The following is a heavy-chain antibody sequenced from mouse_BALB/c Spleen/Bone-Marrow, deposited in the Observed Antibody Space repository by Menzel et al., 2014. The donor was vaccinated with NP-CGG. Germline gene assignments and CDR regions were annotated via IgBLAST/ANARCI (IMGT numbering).Heavy chain of an antibody. CDR1: GLNIKDTY. J-gene: IGHJ1*01. CDR3: ASYRYGWYFDV. Sequence: SGAELVKTGASVKLSFTASGLNIKDTYMHWVKQRPEQGLEWNGRIDPANGYTKYDPKFQGKATITADTSSNTAYLQLSSLTSEDTAVYYCASYRYGWYFDVRGAATTVTDSS. CDR2: IDPANGYT. D-gene: IGHD2-14*01. V-gene: IGHV14-3*02.